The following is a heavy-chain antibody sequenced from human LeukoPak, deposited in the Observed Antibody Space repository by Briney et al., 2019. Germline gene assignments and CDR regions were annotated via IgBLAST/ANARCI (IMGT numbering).Heavy chain of an antibody. D-gene: IGHD1-1*01. CDR1: EFSVGSNY. Sequence: GGSLRLSCAASEFSVGSNYMTWVRQAPGKGLEWVSVIYSGGYTYYADSVKGRFTISRDNSNNTLYLQMNSLRDEDTAIYYCAKTGNPPTGDYWGQGTLVTVSS. CDR2: IYSGGYT. J-gene: IGHJ4*02. CDR3: AKTGNPPTGDY. V-gene: IGHV3-53*01.